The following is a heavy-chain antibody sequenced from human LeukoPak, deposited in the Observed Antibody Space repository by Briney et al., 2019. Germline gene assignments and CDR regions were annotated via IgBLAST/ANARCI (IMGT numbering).Heavy chain of an antibody. CDR3: ARSVLYSSSWYYWFDP. V-gene: IGHV4-34*01. Sequence: SETLSLTCGVYDGSFSDYYWNWIRQPPGKGLEWIGEINHSGSTNYNPSLKSRVTISVDTSKNQFSLKLSSVTAADTAVYYCARSVLYSSSWYYWFDPWGQGTLVTVSS. D-gene: IGHD6-13*01. CDR2: INHSGST. CDR1: DGSFSDYY. J-gene: IGHJ5*02.